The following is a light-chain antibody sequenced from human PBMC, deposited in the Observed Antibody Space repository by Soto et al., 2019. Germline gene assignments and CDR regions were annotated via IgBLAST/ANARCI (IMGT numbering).Light chain of an antibody. CDR1: SSNIGAGYD. Sequence: QSALTQPPSVSGAPGQTFTISCTGSSSNIGAGYDVHWYQQLPGRAPQLLIFGNNNRPSGVPGRFSGSKSGTSASLAIAGLQVEDEADYYCASWDDYVSGVVLGGGTKVTVL. CDR2: GNN. CDR3: ASWDDYVSGVV. J-gene: IGLJ2*01. V-gene: IGLV1-40*01.